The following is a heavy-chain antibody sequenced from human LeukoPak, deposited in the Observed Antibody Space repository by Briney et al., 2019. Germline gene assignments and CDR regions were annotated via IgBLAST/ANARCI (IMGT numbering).Heavy chain of an antibody. CDR1: GGSFSGYY. J-gene: IGHJ4*02. CDR3: ARGTYYYDSSGHYYVVKNRYYFDY. Sequence: SETLSLTCAVYGGSFSGYYWSWIRQPPGKGLEWIGEINHSGSTNYNPSLKSRVTISVDTSKNQFSLKLSSVTAADTAVYYCARGTYYYDSSGHYYVVKNRYYFDYWGQGTSVTVSS. CDR2: INHSGST. D-gene: IGHD3-22*01. V-gene: IGHV4-34*01.